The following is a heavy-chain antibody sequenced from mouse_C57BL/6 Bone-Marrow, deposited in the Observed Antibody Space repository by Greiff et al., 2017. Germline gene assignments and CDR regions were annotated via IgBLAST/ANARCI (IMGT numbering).Heavy chain of an antibody. D-gene: IGHD2-4*01. CDR3: ARENDYAWFAY. CDR1: GFTFSSYA. CDR2: ISDGGSYT. V-gene: IGHV5-4*01. J-gene: IGHJ3*01. Sequence: EVKVVESGGGLVKPGGSLKLSCAASGFTFSSYAMSWVRQTPEKGLEWVATISDGGSYTYYPDNVKGRFTISRDNAKNNLYLQMSHLKSEDTAMYYCARENDYAWFAYWCQGTLVTVSA.